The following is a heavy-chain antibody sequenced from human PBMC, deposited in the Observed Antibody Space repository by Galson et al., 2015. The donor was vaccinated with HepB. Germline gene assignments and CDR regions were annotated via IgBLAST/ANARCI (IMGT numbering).Heavy chain of an antibody. Sequence: SLRLSCAASGFTFSSYAMHWVRQAPGKGLEWVAVISYDGSNKYYADSVKGRFTISRDNSKNTLYLQMNSLRAEDTAVYYCARGRWGVRVDYWGQGTLVTVSS. D-gene: IGHD4-23*01. V-gene: IGHV3-30*04. J-gene: IGHJ4*02. CDR2: ISYDGSNK. CDR3: ARGRWGVRVDY. CDR1: GFTFSSYA.